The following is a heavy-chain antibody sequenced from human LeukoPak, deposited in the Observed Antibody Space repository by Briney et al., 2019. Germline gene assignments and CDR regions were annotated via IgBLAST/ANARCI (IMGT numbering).Heavy chain of an antibody. Sequence: GGSLRLSCAASGFTFSSYAMHWVRQAPGKGLEWVAVISYDGSNKYYADSVKGRFTISRDNSKNTLYLQMNSLRAEDTAVYYCAKALDYWGQGTLVTVSS. CDR3: AKALDY. J-gene: IGHJ4*02. CDR1: GFTFSSYA. CDR2: ISYDGSNK. D-gene: IGHD3-16*02. V-gene: IGHV3-30*04.